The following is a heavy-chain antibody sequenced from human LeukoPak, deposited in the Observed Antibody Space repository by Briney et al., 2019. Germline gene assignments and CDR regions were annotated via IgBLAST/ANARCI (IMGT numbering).Heavy chain of an antibody. CDR2: INHSGST. V-gene: IGHV4-34*01. CDR1: GGSFSGYY. CDR3: AREWSDNWFDP. J-gene: IGHJ5*02. D-gene: IGHD2-8*01. Sequence: SETLSLTCAVYGGSFSGYYWSWIRQPPGKGLEWIGEINHSGSTNYNPSLKSRVTISVDTSKNQFSLKLSSVTAADTAVYYCAREWSDNWFDPWGQGTLVTVSS.